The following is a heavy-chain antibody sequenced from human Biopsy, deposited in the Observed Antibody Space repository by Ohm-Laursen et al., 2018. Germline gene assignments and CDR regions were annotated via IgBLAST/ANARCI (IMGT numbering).Heavy chain of an antibody. Sequence: TLSLTCSVSGVSISSYFWNWIRQPPGKGLEWIGYIYYSGSTNYNPSLKSRVTISVDTSKNQFSLRLNSVTAADTAVYYCARATNSTGWPYYYFYGMDVWGQGTTVTVSS. J-gene: IGHJ6*02. CDR2: IYYSGST. CDR3: ARATNSTGWPYYYFYGMDV. V-gene: IGHV4-59*01. D-gene: IGHD2/OR15-2a*01. CDR1: GVSISSYF.